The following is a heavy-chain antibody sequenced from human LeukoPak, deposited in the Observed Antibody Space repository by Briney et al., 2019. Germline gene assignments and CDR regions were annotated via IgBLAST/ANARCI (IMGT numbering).Heavy chain of an antibody. V-gene: IGHV4-4*07. CDR3: ARDYYDILTGYYPYGMDV. J-gene: IGHJ6*02. Sequence: SETLSLTCTVSGDSIGIFYWSWIRQPAGKGLEWIGRVFPSGTTKYNPSLKSRVTMSVDKAKNQFSLKLSSVTAADTAVYYCARDYYDILTGYYPYGMDVWGQGTTVTVSS. D-gene: IGHD3-9*01. CDR1: GDSIGIFY. CDR2: VFPSGTT.